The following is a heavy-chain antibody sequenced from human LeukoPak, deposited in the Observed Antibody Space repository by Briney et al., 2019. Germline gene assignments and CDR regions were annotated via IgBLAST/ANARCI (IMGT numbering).Heavy chain of an antibody. CDR3: ATPWRMVGAPGGPVFAFDI. J-gene: IGHJ3*02. D-gene: IGHD1-26*01. CDR1: GGTFSNYA. CDR2: FIPIFGTP. V-gene: IGHV1-69*05. Sequence: SVKVSCKASGGTFSNYAVSWVRQAPGQGLEWMGGFIPIFGTPIYVQKFQGRVTINTNESTSTAYMELSSLRSEDTAVYYCATPWRMVGAPGGPVFAFDIWGQGTMVIVSS.